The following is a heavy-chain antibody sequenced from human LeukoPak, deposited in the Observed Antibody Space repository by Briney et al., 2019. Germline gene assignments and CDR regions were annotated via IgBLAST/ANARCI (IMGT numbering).Heavy chain of an antibody. CDR1: GYTFTSYG. CDR3: ARSPYDSSGYYAYYFDY. CDR2: IIPIFGTA. V-gene: IGHV1-69*13. J-gene: IGHJ4*02. Sequence: ASVKVSCKASGYTFTSYGISWVRQAPGQGLEWMGGIIPIFGTANYAQKFQGRVTITADESTSTAYMELSSLRSEDTAVYYCARSPYDSSGYYAYYFDYWGQGTLVTVSS. D-gene: IGHD3-22*01.